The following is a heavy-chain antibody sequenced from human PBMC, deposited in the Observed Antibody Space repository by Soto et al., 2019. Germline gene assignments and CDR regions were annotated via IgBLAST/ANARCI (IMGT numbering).Heavy chain of an antibody. V-gene: IGHV4-4*02. Sequence: QVQLQESGPGLVKPSGTLSLTCAVSSGSISSSNCWSWVRQPPGKGLEWIGEIYHSGSTIYNPSLKSRVTISVDKSKNHFSVKVSSVTAADTAVYYCARWGEYSGYGPFDYWGQGTLVTVSS. D-gene: IGHD5-12*01. J-gene: IGHJ4*02. CDR1: SGSISSSNC. CDR3: ARWGEYSGYGPFDY. CDR2: IYHSGST.